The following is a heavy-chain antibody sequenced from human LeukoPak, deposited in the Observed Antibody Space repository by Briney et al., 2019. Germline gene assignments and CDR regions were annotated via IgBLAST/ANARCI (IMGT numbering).Heavy chain of an antibody. CDR1: GFTFSSYW. CDR3: ARIRQRGTKYYFDY. D-gene: IGHD1-7*01. V-gene: IGHV3-7*01. J-gene: IGHJ4*02. Sequence: GGSLRLSCAAPGFTFSSYWMSWVRQAPGKGLEWVANVKQDGSEKYYVDSVKGRFTISRDNAKNSLYLQMSSLRAEDTAVYYCARIRQRGTKYYFDYWGQGTLVTVSS. CDR2: VKQDGSEK.